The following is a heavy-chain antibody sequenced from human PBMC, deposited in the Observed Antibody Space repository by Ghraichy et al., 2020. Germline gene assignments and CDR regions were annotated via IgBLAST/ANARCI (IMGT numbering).Heavy chain of an antibody. CDR3: ARGGSSSLDY. V-gene: IGHV1-18*01. CDR2: ISGYNDNA. J-gene: IGHJ4*02. D-gene: IGHD6-6*01. CDR1: GYTFTSYD. Sequence: ASVKVSCKASGYTFTSYDISWVRQAPGQGLEWMGWISGYNDNANYVQKLQGRVTMTTDTSTSTAYMELRSLRSDDTAVYYCARGGSSSLDYWGQGTLVTVSS.